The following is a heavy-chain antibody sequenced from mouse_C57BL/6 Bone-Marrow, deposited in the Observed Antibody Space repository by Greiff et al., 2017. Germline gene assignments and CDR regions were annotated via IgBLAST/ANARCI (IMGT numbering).Heavy chain of an antibody. D-gene: IGHD1-1*01. V-gene: IGHV1-22*01. J-gene: IGHJ3*01. CDR3: ARSESPLLLRFLAY. CDR2: INPNNGGT. Sequence: VQLQQSGPELVKPGASVKMSCKASGYTFTDYNMHWVKQSHGKSLEWIGYINPNNGGTSYNQKFKGKATLTVNKSSSTAYMELRSLTSEDSAVYYCARSESPLLLRFLAYWGQGTLVTVSA. CDR1: GYTFTDYN.